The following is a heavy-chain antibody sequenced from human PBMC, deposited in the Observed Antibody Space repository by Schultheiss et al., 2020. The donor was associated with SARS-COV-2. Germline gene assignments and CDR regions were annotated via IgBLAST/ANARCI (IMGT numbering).Heavy chain of an antibody. CDR2: MNPNSGNT. CDR3: ARRSGYYYFDY. CDR1: GYTFTSYD. D-gene: IGHD3-3*01. V-gene: IGHV1-8*01. J-gene: IGHJ4*02. Sequence: ASVKVSCKASGYTFTSYDINWVRQATGQGLEWMGWMNPNSGNTGYAQKFQGRVTMTRDTSISTAYMELSRLRSDDTAVYYCARRSGYYYFDYWGQGTLVTVSS.